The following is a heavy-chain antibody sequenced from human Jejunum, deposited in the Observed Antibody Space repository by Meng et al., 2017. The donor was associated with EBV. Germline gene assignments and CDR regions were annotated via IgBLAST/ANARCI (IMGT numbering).Heavy chain of an antibody. J-gene: IGHJ5*02. CDR3: ARGAWVDNNSCFSP. D-gene: IGHD5-12*01. V-gene: IGHV4-59*12. Sequence: QLQLRESGPGLVKASGTLSLTCTVSDDSISNFYWNWIRQAPGQGLEWIGYISYDGSTNYNPSLKSRVSMSVDRSKRQFSLKLASVTAADTAVYYCARGAWVDNNSCFSPWGQGTLVTVSS. CDR2: ISYDGST. CDR1: DDSISNFY.